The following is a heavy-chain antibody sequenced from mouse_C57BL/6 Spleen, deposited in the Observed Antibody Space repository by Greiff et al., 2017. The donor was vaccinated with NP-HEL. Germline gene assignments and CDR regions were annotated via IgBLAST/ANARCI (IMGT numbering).Heavy chain of an antibody. V-gene: IGHV1-80*01. J-gene: IGHJ3*01. CDR2: IYPGDGDT. D-gene: IGHD1-3*01. CDR3: GRRDSSVSAWFAY. CDR1: GYAFSSYW. Sequence: VQLQQSGAELVKPGASVKISCKASGYAFSSYWMNWVKQRPGKGLEWIGQIYPGDGDTNYNGKFKGKATLTADKSSSTAYMQLSSLTSEDSAVYFCGRRDSSVSAWFAYWGQGTLVTVSA.